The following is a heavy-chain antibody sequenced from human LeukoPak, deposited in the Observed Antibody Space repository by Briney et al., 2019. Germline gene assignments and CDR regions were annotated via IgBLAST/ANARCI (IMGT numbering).Heavy chain of an antibody. V-gene: IGHV3-7*01. CDR3: ARGFELDY. CDR2: IKQEGSEK. J-gene: IGHJ4*02. CDR1: GFTFSSFW. Sequence: GGSLRLSCAASGFTFSSFWMSWVLQAPGKGLEWVANIKQEGSEKYYVGSVKGRFTISRDDARNSLYLQMNSLRAEDTAVYFCARGFELDYWGQGTLVTVSS.